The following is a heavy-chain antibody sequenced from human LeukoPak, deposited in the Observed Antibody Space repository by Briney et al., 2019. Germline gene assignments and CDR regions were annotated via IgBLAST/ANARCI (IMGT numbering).Heavy chain of an antibody. D-gene: IGHD3-3*01. Sequence: PGGSLRLSCAASGFTVSSYWMSWVRQAPGKGLEWVATIKQGGSEKYDVDSVKGRFTISRDNAKSSQYLQMNSLRAEDTAVYYCARVPDHYDLWTGYPLGCFDSWGQGTLVTVSS. CDR1: GFTVSSYW. CDR3: ARVPDHYDLWTGYPLGCFDS. J-gene: IGHJ4*02. V-gene: IGHV3-7*01. CDR2: IKQGGSEK.